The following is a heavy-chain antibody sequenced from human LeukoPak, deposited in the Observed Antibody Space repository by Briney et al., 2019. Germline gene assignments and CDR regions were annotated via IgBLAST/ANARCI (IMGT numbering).Heavy chain of an antibody. CDR3: ARHSLYSSSWS. D-gene: IGHD6-13*01. CDR1: GGSISSYY. Sequence: SETLSLTCTVSGGSISSYYWSWIRQPPGKGLEWIGYIYYSGSTNYNPSLKSRVTISVDTSKNQFPLKLSSVTAADTAVYYCARHSLYSSSWSWGQGTLVTVSS. CDR2: IYYSGST. J-gene: IGHJ4*02. V-gene: IGHV4-59*08.